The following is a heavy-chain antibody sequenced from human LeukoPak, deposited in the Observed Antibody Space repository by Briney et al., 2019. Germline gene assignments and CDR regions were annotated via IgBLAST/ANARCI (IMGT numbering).Heavy chain of an antibody. Sequence: PGGSLRLSCAASGFTFSSYNMNWVRQAPGKGLEWVSYISSSTSTRYYADSVKGRFTISRDNAKNSLYLQMNSLRVEDTAVYYCAKEGRSLQTYWGQGTLVTVSS. D-gene: IGHD5-24*01. CDR3: AKEGRSLQTY. CDR1: GFTFSSYN. CDR2: ISSSTSTR. J-gene: IGHJ4*02. V-gene: IGHV3-48*04.